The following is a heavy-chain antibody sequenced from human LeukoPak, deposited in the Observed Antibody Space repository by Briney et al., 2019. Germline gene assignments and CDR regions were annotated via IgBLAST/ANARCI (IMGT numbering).Heavy chain of an antibody. CDR2: IYHSGST. J-gene: IGHJ4*02. CDR1: GYSISSGYY. Sequence: SETLSLTCAVSGYSISSGYYWGWIRQPPGKGLEWIGSIYHSGSTYYNPSHKSRVTISVDTSKNQFSLKLSSVTAADTAVYYCARDGPLRNFDYWGQGTLVTVSS. V-gene: IGHV4-38-2*02. CDR3: ARDGPLRNFDY.